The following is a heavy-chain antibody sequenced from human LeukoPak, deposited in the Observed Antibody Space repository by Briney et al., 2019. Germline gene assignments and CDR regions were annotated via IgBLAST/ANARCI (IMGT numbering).Heavy chain of an antibody. CDR2: MNPNSGGT. V-gene: IGHV1-2*02. Sequence: ASVKVSCKASGYTVTDYYIHWVRQAPGQGLEWMGWMNPNSGGTNYAQKFQGRVTMTSDTSISTAYMELSSLSSDDTAVYYCAIHYYDSSGYDYWGQGTLVTVSS. CDR3: AIHYYDSSGYDY. J-gene: IGHJ4*02. D-gene: IGHD3-22*01. CDR1: GYTVTDYY.